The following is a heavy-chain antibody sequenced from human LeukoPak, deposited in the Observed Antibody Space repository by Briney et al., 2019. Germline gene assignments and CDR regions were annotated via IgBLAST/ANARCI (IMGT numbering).Heavy chain of an antibody. Sequence: GGSLRLSCAASGFTFSSYAMHWVRQAPGKGLEWVAVISYDGSNKYYADSVKGRFTISRDNSKNTLYLQMNSLRAEDTAVYYCARPSLAGAAALVWAFDIWGQGTMVTVSS. J-gene: IGHJ3*02. V-gene: IGHV3-30-3*01. CDR1: GFTFSSYA. CDR2: ISYDGSNK. D-gene: IGHD6-13*01. CDR3: ARPSLAGAAALVWAFDI.